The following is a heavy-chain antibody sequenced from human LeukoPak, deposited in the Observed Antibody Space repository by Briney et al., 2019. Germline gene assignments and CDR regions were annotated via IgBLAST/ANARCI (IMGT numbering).Heavy chain of an antibody. CDR3: ARHTIEEYSGCEYNWFDP. V-gene: IGHV4-38-2*02. D-gene: IGHD5-12*01. J-gene: IGHJ5*02. CDR1: GYSISSGYY. Sequence: PSETLSLTCTVSGYSISSGYYWGWIRQPPGKGLEWIGSIYHSGSTYYNPSLRSRVTISVDTSKNQFSLKLSSVTAADTAVYYCARHTIEEYSGCEYNWFDPWGQGTLVTVSS. CDR2: IYHSGST.